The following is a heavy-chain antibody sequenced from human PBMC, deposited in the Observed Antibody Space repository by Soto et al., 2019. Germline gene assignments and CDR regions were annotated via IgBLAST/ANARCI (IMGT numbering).Heavy chain of an antibody. CDR3: AREVNLGIDY. V-gene: IGHV4-30-2*01. Sequence: TLSLTCAVSGGSISSGGYSWSWIRQPPGKGLEWIGYIYHSGSTYYNPSLKSRVTISVDRSKNQFSLKLSSVTAADTAVYYCAREVNLGIDYWGQGTLVTVSS. D-gene: IGHD3-22*01. J-gene: IGHJ4*02. CDR2: IYHSGST. CDR1: GGSISSGGYS.